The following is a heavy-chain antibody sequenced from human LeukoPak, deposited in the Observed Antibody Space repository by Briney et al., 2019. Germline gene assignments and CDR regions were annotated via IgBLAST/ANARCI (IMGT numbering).Heavy chain of an antibody. CDR1: GFTVSSNY. D-gene: IGHD3-22*01. Sequence: GGSLRLSCAASGFTVSSNYMSWVRQAPGKGLEWVSVIYSGGRTYYADSVKGRFTISRDNSKNTLYLQMNSLRAEDTAVYYCAKDPQDDSGGYYYGYYFDYWGQGTLVTVSS. CDR3: AKDPQDDSGGYYYGYYFDY. J-gene: IGHJ4*02. V-gene: IGHV3-53*01. CDR2: IYSGGRT.